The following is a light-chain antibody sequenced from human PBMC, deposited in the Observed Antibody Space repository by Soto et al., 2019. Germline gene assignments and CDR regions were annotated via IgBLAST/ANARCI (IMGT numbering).Light chain of an antibody. Sequence: QSVLTQPASVSGSPGQSITISCTGTSSDVGDYNYVSWYQQHPGKAPKLMVYDVSDRPSGVSNRFSGSKSVNTASLTISGLQAEDEADYYCSSYTSSSTGVVGTGTKLTVL. J-gene: IGLJ1*01. V-gene: IGLV2-14*01. CDR3: SSYTSSSTGV. CDR1: SSDVGDYNY. CDR2: DVS.